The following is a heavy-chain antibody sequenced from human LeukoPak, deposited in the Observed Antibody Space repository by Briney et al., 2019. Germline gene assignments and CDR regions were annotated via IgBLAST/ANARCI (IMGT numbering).Heavy chain of an antibody. CDR1: GYSFFTYT. J-gene: IGHJ4*02. CDR3: ARVFGGNQENYFDY. CDR2: INAGNGNT. V-gene: IGHV1-3*01. Sequence: ASVKVSCKASGYSFFTYTMNWVRQAPGQRLEWMGWINAGNGNTKYSQKFQGRVTITADESTSTAYMELSSLRSEDTAVYYCARVFGGNQENYFDYWGQGTLVTVSS. D-gene: IGHD4-23*01.